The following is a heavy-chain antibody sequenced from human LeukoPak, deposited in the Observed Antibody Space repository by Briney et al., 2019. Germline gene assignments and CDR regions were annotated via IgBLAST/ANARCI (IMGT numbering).Heavy chain of an antibody. J-gene: IGHJ4*02. CDR2: ISSSSSYI. V-gene: IGHV3-21*01. D-gene: IGHD3-16*02. Sequence: SGGSLRLSCAASGFTFSNYSMNWVRQAPGKGLEWVSSISSSSSYIYYADSVKGRFTISRDNAKNSLYLQMNSLRAEDTAVYYCAKDLNDYVWGSYPEADYWGQGTLVTVSS. CDR1: GFTFSNYS. CDR3: AKDLNDYVWGSYPEADY.